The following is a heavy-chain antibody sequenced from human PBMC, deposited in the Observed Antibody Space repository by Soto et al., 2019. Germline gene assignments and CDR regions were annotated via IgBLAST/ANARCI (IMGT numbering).Heavy chain of an antibody. CDR2: ISYDGSLQ. CDR3: VSDRGYGHASVPYS. CDR1: GFAFSSYG. J-gene: IGHJ4*02. D-gene: IGHD5-18*01. V-gene: IGHV3-30*03. Sequence: QAQLVESGGGVVQPGRSLRLSCAASGFAFSSYGMHWVRQAPGTGLEWVAVISYDGSLQHYVDSVKGRFTISRDNSKNMVLLQMSSRRAEDTAVYYCVSDRGYGHASVPYSWGQGTLVSVSS.